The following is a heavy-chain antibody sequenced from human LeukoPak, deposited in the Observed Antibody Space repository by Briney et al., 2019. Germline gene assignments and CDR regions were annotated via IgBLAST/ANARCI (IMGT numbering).Heavy chain of an antibody. J-gene: IGHJ5*02. CDR3: AKAHMTTVTTPWGS. D-gene: IGHD4-17*01. Sequence: SQTLSLTCTVSGGSISSGGYYWSWIRQPPGKGLEWIGYIYHSGSTYYNPSLKSRVTISVDRSKNQFSLKLSSVTAADTAVYYCAKAHMTTVTTPWGSWGQGTLVTVSS. V-gene: IGHV4-30-2*01. CDR2: IYHSGST. CDR1: GGSISSGGYY.